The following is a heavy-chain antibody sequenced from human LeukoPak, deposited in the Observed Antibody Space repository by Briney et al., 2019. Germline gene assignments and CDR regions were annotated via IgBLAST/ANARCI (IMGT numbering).Heavy chain of an antibody. D-gene: IGHD2-2*01. V-gene: IGHV4-61*02. Sequence: PSQTLSLTCTVSGGFISSGDYYWSWIRQPAGKGLEWIGRIYTSGSTNYNPSLKSRVTMSVDTSKNQFSLKLSSVTAADTAVYYCARAAYCSSTSCYGDAFDIWGQGTMVTVSS. CDR3: ARAAYCSSTSCYGDAFDI. J-gene: IGHJ3*02. CDR2: IYTSGST. CDR1: GGFISSGDYY.